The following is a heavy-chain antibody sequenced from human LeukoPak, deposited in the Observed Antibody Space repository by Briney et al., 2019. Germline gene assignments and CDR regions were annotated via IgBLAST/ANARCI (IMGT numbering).Heavy chain of an antibody. J-gene: IGHJ5*02. CDR3: AKDQMAIFGVGPNTNWFDP. D-gene: IGHD3-3*01. CDR1: GFTFSSYA. V-gene: IGHV3-23*01. Sequence: GGSLRLSCAASGFTFSSYAMSWVRQAPGKGLEWVSGISGSGRGGRTYYADFVKGRFTISRDNSKNTLYLQMNSLRGEDTAVYYCAKDQMAIFGVGPNTNWFDPWGQGTLVTVSS. CDR2: ISGSGRGGRT.